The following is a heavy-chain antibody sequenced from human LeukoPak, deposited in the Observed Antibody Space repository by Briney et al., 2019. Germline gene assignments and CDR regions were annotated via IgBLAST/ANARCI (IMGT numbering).Heavy chain of an antibody. V-gene: IGHV4-61*01. J-gene: IGHJ6*04. CDR1: GGSFSSGSYY. Sequence: TSETLSLTCTVSGGSFSSGSYYWSWIRQPPGKGLEWIVYIYYGGSTNYNPSLKSRVTISVDTSKNQFSLKLSSVTAADTAVYYCARDFSGSPSEDDGMDVWGKGTTVTVSS. CDR3: ARDFSGSPSEDDGMDV. CDR2: IYYGGST. D-gene: IGHD5-12*01.